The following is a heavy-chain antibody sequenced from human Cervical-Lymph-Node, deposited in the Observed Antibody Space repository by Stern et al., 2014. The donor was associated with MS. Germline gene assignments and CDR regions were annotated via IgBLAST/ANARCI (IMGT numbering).Heavy chain of an antibody. CDR3: AKHACTGAACPFDL. D-gene: IGHD2-8*02. CDR2: VYYSGAT. J-gene: IGHJ4*02. V-gene: IGHV4-39*01. Sequence: QLQLQESGPGLVKPSETLSLTCAVSGDSISSYTHYWAWIRQPPGKGLEWIGSVYYSGATYYNPSLKSPVPISVVTSKNHFSRGLTSVTAADTAVYYCAKHACTGAACPFDLWGQGTLVTVSS. CDR1: GDSISSYTHY.